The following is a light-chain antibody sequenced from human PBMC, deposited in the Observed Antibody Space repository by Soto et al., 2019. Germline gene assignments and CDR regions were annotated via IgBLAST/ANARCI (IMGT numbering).Light chain of an antibody. Sequence: DIVMTQSPDSLAVSLGERATINCKSSQSVLYSPNNKNYLAWYQQKPGHPPKLLIYWASSRESGVPDRFSGSGFGTDFALTISSLQAEDVAVYYCQQYCWTPHTFGHGTKLEIK. CDR3: QQYCWTPHT. CDR2: WAS. V-gene: IGKV4-1*01. CDR1: QSVLYSPNNKNY. J-gene: IGKJ2*01.